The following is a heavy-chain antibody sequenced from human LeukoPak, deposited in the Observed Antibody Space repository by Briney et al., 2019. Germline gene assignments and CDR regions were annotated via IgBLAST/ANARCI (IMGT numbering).Heavy chain of an antibody. CDR3: AREKYSSGWYDY. CDR1: GGSINSGGYY. V-gene: IGHV4-31*03. CDR2: IYYSGST. J-gene: IGHJ4*02. Sequence: SETLSLTCTVSGGSINSGGYYWSWIRQHPGKGLEWIGYIYYSGSTYYNPSLKSRVTISVDTSKNQFSLKLSSVTAADTAVYYCAREKYSSGWYDYWGQGTLVTVSS. D-gene: IGHD6-19*01.